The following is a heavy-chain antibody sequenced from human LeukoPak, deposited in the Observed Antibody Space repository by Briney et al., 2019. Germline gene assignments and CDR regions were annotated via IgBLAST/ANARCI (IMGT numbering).Heavy chain of an antibody. J-gene: IGHJ6*02. CDR1: GFTFSTYG. Sequence: GGSLRLSCAASGFTFSTYGIHWVRQAPGKGLEWVGLLSSGGINKHYADSVKGRFTISRDNSKNTLYLQMNSLRAEDTAVYYCARGPERTGVGTRYYYDMDVWGQGTTVTVSS. D-gene: IGHD2-8*01. V-gene: IGHV3-30*03. CDR2: LSSGGINK. CDR3: ARGPERTGVGTRYYYDMDV.